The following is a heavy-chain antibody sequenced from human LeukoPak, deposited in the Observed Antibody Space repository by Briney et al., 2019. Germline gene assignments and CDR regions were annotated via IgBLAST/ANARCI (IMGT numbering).Heavy chain of an antibody. CDR1: GFTFSCYA. V-gene: IGHV3-48*02. CDR3: ARIRPGYYFDY. Sequence: PGGSLRLSCAASGFTFSCYAMSWVRQAPGKGLEWVSYITSSSKTIYYSDSVRGRFTISRDNAKNSLFLQMSSLRDEDTAVYYCARIRPGYYFDYWGQGTLVTVSS. CDR2: ITSSSKTI. J-gene: IGHJ4*02.